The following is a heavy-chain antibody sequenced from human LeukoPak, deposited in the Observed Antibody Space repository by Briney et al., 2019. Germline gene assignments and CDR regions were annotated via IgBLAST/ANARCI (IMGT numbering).Heavy chain of an antibody. V-gene: IGHV3-48*01. CDR2: IGVSSSLV. J-gene: IGHJ4*02. CDR3: ARDHWSPPSY. Sequence: GGSLTLSCVASGFTFSSYSLNWVRQAPAKGLDWVSYIGVSSSLVRYADSVKGRFTISRDNAKNSLYLQMDSLRAEDTAMYYCARDHWSPPSYWGQGTLVTVSS. CDR1: GFTFSSYS. D-gene: IGHD2-8*02.